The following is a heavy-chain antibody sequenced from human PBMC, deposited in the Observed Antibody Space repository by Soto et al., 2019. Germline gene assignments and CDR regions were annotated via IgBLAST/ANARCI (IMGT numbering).Heavy chain of an antibody. V-gene: IGHV3-11*01. D-gene: IGHD3-22*01. CDR1: GFTFSDHY. CDR2: ISSSGDII. CDR3: ARDLGYYDSSGYFDY. J-gene: IGHJ4*02. Sequence: GGSLRLSCAASGFTFSDHYMSWIRQAPGKGLEWVSYISSSGDIIYYADSVKGRFTISRDNAKNSLYLQMNSLRAEDTAVYYCARDLGYYDSSGYFDYWGPGTLVTVSS.